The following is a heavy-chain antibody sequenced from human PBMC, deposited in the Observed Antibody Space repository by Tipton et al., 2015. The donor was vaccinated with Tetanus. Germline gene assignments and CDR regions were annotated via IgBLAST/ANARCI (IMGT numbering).Heavy chain of an antibody. J-gene: IGHJ6*02. CDR2: ISSDGSDT. V-gene: IGHV3-30*03. CDR1: GFSFSSYG. Sequence: RSLRLSCAASGFSFSSYGMHWVRQAPGKGLDWVSLISSDGSDTYPADSVKGRFTISRDNSKNTLYLQMNSLRAEDTAVYYCARDQIVEQATRDHDYGVDVWGQGTTVTVSS. CDR3: ARDQIVEQATRDHDYGVDV. D-gene: IGHD3-22*01.